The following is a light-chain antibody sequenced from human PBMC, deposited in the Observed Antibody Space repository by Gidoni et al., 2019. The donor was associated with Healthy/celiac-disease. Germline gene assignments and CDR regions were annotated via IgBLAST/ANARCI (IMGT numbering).Light chain of an antibody. J-gene: IGKJ1*01. Sequence: DIQMTQSPSSLPASVGDRVTITCRASQSISSYLNWYQQKPGKAPKLLIYAASSLQSRVPPRFSGSGSGTDFTLTISSLQPEDFATYYWQQSYSTPWTFGQGTKVEIK. V-gene: IGKV1-39*01. CDR2: AAS. CDR3: QQSYSTPWT. CDR1: QSISSY.